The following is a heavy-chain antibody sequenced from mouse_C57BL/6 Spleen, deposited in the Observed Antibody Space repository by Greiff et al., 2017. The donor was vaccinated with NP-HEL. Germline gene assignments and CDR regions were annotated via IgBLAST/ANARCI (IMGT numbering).Heavy chain of an antibody. CDR2: ISSGSSTI. D-gene: IGHD3-3*01. CDR3: ARPGTGYFDY. J-gene: IGHJ2*01. Sequence: DVQLVESGGGLVKPGGSLKLSCAASGFTFSDYGMHWVRQAPEKGLEWVAYISSGSSTIYYADTVKGRFTISRDNAKNTLFLQMTSLRSEDTAMYYCARPGTGYFDYWGQGTTLTVSS. CDR1: GFTFSDYG. V-gene: IGHV5-17*01.